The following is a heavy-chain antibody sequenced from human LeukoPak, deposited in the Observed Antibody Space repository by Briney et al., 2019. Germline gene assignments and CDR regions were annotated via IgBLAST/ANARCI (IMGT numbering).Heavy chain of an antibody. Sequence: GASVKVSCKASGYTFTGYYMHWVRQAPGQGLEWMGRINPNSGGTNYAQKSQGRVTMTRDTSISTAYMELSRLRSDDTAVYYCARGSPGYDSSGYYYESQRVFDYWGQGTLVTVSS. CDR1: GYTFTGYY. D-gene: IGHD3-22*01. V-gene: IGHV1-2*06. CDR3: ARGSPGYDSSGYYYESQRVFDY. J-gene: IGHJ4*02. CDR2: INPNSGGT.